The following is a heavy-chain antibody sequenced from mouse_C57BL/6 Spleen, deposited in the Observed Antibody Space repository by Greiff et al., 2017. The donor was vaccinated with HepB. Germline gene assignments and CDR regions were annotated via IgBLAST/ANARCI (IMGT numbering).Heavy chain of an antibody. CDR3: ARSDGSSLRDY. CDR2: IHPNSGST. CDR1: GYTFTSYW. J-gene: IGHJ2*01. V-gene: IGHV1-64*01. Sequence: QVQLQQPGAELVKPGASVKLSCKASGYTFTSYWIHWVKQRPGQGLEWIGMIHPNSGSTNYNEKFKSKATLTVDKSSSTAYMQLSSLTSEDSAVYYCARSDGSSLRDYWGQGTTLTVSS. D-gene: IGHD1-1*01.